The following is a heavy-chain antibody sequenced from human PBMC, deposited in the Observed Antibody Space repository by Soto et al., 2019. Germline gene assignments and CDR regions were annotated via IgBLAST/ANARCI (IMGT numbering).Heavy chain of an antibody. J-gene: IGHJ4*02. CDR1: GFIFNNYW. V-gene: IGHV3-74*01. CDR2: VDNDGSYT. CDR3: GTVFEY. D-gene: IGHD4-17*01. Sequence: GGSLRLSCTASGFIFNNYWMHWVRQAPGKGLVWVSRVDNDGSYTSYADSVKGRFTISRDNAKNTLFLEMNSLRAEDTAVYFCGTVFEYWGQGTLVTVSS.